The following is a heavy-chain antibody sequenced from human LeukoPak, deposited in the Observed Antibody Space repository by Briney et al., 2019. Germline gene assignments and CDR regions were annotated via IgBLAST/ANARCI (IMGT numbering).Heavy chain of an antibody. V-gene: IGHV3-7*01. CDR2: IKHDGSER. CDR1: GFTFTRYW. J-gene: IGHJ4*02. CDR3: ARGHSSGWYDQYYLDH. Sequence: GGSLRLSCAASGFTFTRYWMTWVRLAPGKGLEWVANIKHDGSERDYVDSVKGRFTISRDNAKNSVYLQMNSLRAEDTAVYYCARGHSSGWYDQYYLDHWGQGTPVTVSS. D-gene: IGHD6-19*01.